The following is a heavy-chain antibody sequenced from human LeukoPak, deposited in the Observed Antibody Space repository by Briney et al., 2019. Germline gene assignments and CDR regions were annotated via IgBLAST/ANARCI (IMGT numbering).Heavy chain of an antibody. CDR3: ARGVTSPLDAFDI. CDR2: LYNSGST. J-gene: IGHJ3*02. D-gene: IGHD1-26*01. Sequence: PSETLSLTCTVSGGSISTYYWNWMRQPPGKGLEWIGHLYNSGSTNYNPSLKSRLTISVDMSKNQLSLKLSSVTAADTAVYYCARGVTSPLDAFDIWGQGTMVTVSS. CDR1: GGSISTYY. V-gene: IGHV4-59*01.